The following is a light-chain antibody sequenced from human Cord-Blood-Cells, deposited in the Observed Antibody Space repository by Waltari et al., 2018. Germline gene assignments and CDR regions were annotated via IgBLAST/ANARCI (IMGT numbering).Light chain of an antibody. CDR3: QQYNNWLPIT. J-gene: IGKJ5*01. CDR2: GAS. V-gene: IGKV3-15*01. CDR1: QSVSSN. Sequence: EIVMTQSPATRSVSPGERATLSCRASQSVSSNFAWYQQKPGQAPRLLIYGASTRATGIPARFSGSGSGTEFTLTISSLQSEDFAVYYCQQYNNWLPITFGQGTRLEIK.